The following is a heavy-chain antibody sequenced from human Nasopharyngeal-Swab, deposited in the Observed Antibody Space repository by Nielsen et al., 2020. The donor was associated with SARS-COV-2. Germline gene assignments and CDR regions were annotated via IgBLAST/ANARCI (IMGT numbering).Heavy chain of an antibody. V-gene: IGHV3-74*01. J-gene: IGHJ6*03. D-gene: IGHD6-13*01. CDR2: INSDGSST. CDR1: GFTFSSYW. CDR3: ARVAAAGTLYYYYYMDV. Sequence: GGSLRLSCAASGFTFSSYWMHWARQAPGKGLVWVSRINSDGSSTSYADSVKGRFTISRDNAKNTLYLQMNSLRAEDTAVYYCARVAAAGTLYYYYYMDVWGKGTTVTVSS.